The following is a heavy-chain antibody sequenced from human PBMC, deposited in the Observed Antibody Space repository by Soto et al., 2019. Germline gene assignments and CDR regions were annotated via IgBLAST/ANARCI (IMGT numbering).Heavy chain of an antibody. J-gene: IGHJ3*02. CDR1: GNSINSFY. CDR3: ERVNQLVPKRKAVKI. D-gene: IGHD2-2*01. V-gene: IGHV4-59*01. CDR2: VHYSGGT. Sequence: SQTLCRPCTVSGNSINSFYWSLVRQPTGKGLERSGCVHYSGGTNYKPSLKSRLTMSVDTCKNHFSLRLDSVTAADPAVYYCERVNQLVPKRKAVKIGGQGTMATV.